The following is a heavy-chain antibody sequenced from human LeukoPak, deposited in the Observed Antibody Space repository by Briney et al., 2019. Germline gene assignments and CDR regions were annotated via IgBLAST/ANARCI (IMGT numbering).Heavy chain of an antibody. J-gene: IGHJ4*02. Sequence: SETLSLTCAVSGVSISSGGYSWSWIRPPPGKGLEWIGYIYHSGSTYYNPSLKSLITISVNRTKKQFLLMQSFMTDAATAVYYCASREGVRVGCFDYWGQGALVTVSS. CDR3: ASREGVRVGCFDY. D-gene: IGHD3-10*01. CDR1: GVSISSGGYS. V-gene: IGHV4-30-2*01. CDR2: IYHSGST.